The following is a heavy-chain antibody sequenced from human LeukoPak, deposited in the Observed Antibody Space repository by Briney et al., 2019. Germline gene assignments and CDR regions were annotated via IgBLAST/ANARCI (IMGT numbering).Heavy chain of an antibody. CDR1: GVSISSNLW. J-gene: IGHJ4*02. CDR2: IHHSGGI. CDR3: ARGGDRSFDY. V-gene: IGHV4-4*02. D-gene: IGHD3-10*01. Sequence: SGTLSLTCAVSGVSISSNLWWTWVRQPLGKGLEWIAEIHHSGGINYNPSLKSRVTISVDKAKNQFSLNLNSVTAADTAVYYCARGGDRSFDYWGQGTLVTVSS.